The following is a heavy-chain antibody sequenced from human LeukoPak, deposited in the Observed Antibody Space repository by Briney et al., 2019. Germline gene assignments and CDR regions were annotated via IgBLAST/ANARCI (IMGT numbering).Heavy chain of an antibody. CDR3: ARENRPGTGSYPS. Sequence: GGSLRLSCAASGFTVSSNCMNWVRQAPGQGLEWISVIYSGGSTYYADSVKGRFTISRDDSMNTPYLQMNSLRAEDTAVYYCARENRPGTGSYPSWGQGTLVTVSS. V-gene: IGHV3-53*01. CDR2: IYSGGST. CDR1: GFTVSSNC. D-gene: IGHD3-10*01. J-gene: IGHJ4*02.